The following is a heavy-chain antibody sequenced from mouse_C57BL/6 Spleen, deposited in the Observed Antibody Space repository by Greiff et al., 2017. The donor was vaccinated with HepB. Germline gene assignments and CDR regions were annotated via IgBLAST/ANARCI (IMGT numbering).Heavy chain of an antibody. J-gene: IGHJ1*03. CDR2: IYPRDGST. Sequence: LQESGPELVKPGASVKLSCKASGYTFTSYDINWVKQRPGQGLEWIGWIYPRDGSTKYNEKFKGKATLTVDTSSSTAYMELHSLTSEDSAVYFCARGNYYGSSYGDLDVWGTGTTVTVSS. CDR3: ARGNYYGSSYGDLDV. V-gene: IGHV1-85*01. CDR1: GYTFTSYD. D-gene: IGHD1-1*01.